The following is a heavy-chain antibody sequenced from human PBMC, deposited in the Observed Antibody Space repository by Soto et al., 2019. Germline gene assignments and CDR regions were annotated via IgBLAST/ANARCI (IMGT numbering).Heavy chain of an antibody. J-gene: IGHJ3*02. Sequence: QVQLQESGPGLVKPSQTLSLTCTVSGGSISSGGYYWSWIRQHPGKGLEWIGYIYYSGSTYYNPSLKSRVTISVDTSKNQFSLKLSSVTAADTAVYYCARENRIQLWLHPLAFDIWGQGTMVTVSS. CDR1: GGSISSGGYY. V-gene: IGHV4-31*03. CDR3: ARENRIQLWLHPLAFDI. CDR2: IYYSGST. D-gene: IGHD5-18*01.